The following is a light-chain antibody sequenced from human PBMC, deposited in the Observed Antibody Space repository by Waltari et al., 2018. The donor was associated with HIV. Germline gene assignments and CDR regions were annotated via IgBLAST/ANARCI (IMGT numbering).Light chain of an antibody. J-gene: IGKJ2*01. CDR3: QQSESTPYMYT. Sequence: DIQMTHSPSSLSASVGDRVTITCRASKSSSSYLNWYQQKPGKDPKLLIYAAYSLQSGVPARFSVSGSGTDFPLTISILQPEDFATYYCQQSESTPYMYTFGQGTKMEIK. CDR1: KSSSSY. CDR2: AAY. V-gene: IGKV1-39*01.